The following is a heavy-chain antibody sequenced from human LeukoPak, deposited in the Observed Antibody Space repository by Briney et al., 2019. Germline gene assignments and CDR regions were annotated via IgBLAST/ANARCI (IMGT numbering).Heavy chain of an antibody. CDR3: ARDGNVGYYSYYYGMDV. V-gene: IGHV3-23*01. D-gene: IGHD1-1*01. J-gene: IGHJ6*02. CDR2: ISGSGGST. CDR1: GFTFSSYA. Sequence: PGGSLRLSCAASGFTFSSYAMSWVRQAPGKGLEWVSAISGSGGSTYYADSVKGRFTISRDNSKNTLYLQMNSLRAEDTAVYYCARDGNVGYYSYYYGMDVWGQGTTVTVSS.